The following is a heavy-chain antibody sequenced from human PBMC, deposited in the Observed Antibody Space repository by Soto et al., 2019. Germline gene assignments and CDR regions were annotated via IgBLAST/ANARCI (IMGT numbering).Heavy chain of an antibody. J-gene: IGHJ4*02. Sequence: EVQLSESGGGLVQPGGSLRLSCVASGFMFRNFAMSWVRQAPGKGLEWVSAISGSGALTYFADSVKGRFTISRDNSKNTLYLQLNSVTVDDTALYFCAKAGAYCGGECPAHFDYWGQGALLTVSS. CDR1: GFMFRNFA. V-gene: IGHV3-23*01. CDR3: AKAGAYCGGECPAHFDY. CDR2: ISGSGALT. D-gene: IGHD2-21*01.